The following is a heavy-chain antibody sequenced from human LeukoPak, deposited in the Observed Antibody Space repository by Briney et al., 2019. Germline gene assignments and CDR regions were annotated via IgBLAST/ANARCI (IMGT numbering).Heavy chain of an antibody. V-gene: IGHV4-4*07. CDR2: MYISGTT. CDR1: GGSISTYY. CDR3: ARDQGSYYGVDV. Sequence: SETLSLTCTVSGGSISTYYWSWVRQPAGKGLEWVGRMYISGTTKYNPSLKSRVTMSVDKSNNQFSLKVSSVTAADTAVYFCARDQGSYYGVDVWGQGTTVTVSS. J-gene: IGHJ6*02.